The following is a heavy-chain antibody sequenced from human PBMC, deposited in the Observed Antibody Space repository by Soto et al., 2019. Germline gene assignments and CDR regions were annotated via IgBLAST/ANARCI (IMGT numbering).Heavy chain of an antibody. J-gene: IGHJ4*02. CDR3: ARIGYSYGYFYYDSSGYYYILDY. CDR2: IFSNDEK. CDR1: GFSLSNARMG. Sequence: SGPTLVNPTETLTRTCTVSGFSLSNARMGVSWIRQPPGRALEWLAHIFSNDEKSYSTSLKSRLTISKDTSKSQVVLTMTNMDPVDTATYYCARIGYSYGYFYYDSSGYYYILDYWGQGTLVTVSS. V-gene: IGHV2-26*01. D-gene: IGHD3-22*01.